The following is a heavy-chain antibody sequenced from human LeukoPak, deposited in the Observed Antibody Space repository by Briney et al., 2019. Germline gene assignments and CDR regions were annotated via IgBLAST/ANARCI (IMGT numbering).Heavy chain of an antibody. V-gene: IGHV3-30*01. D-gene: IGHD6-13*01. CDR2: ISYDGSNK. CDR3: ASASGRIAAAGNFDY. J-gene: IGHJ4*02. CDR1: GFTFSSYA. Sequence: GRSLRLSCAASGFTFSSYAMHWVRQAPGKGLEWVAVISYDGSNKYYADSVKGRFTISRDNSKNTLYLQMNSLRAEDTAVYYCASASGRIAAAGNFDYWGQGTLVTISS.